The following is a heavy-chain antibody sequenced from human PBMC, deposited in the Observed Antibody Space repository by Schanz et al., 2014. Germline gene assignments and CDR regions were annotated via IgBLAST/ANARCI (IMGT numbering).Heavy chain of an antibody. D-gene: IGHD5-18*01. CDR1: GLTFSSAW. CDR2: LKSKTDGGTT. V-gene: IGHV3-15*01. J-gene: IGHJ6*02. Sequence: EVQLVASGGGLVKPGGSLRLSCAVSGLTFSSAWMGWVRQAPGKGLEWVGRLKSKTDGGTTDYAAPVKGRFTISRDDSTNTLYLQMNSLKTEDTAVYYCTTGGRRGYSHYFYGMDVWGQGTTVTVSS. CDR3: TTGGRRGYSHYFYGMDV.